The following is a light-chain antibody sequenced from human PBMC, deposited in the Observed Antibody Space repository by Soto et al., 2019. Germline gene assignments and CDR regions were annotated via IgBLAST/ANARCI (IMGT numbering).Light chain of an antibody. CDR3: LLSYSGAWV. J-gene: IGLJ3*02. CDR2: DIS. V-gene: IGLV7-46*01. Sequence: QAVVTQEPSPTVSPGRTVTLTCGSSTGAVTSDHWPYWFQQKPGQAPRTLIYDISSKHSWTPARFSGSLLWGKAALALSGAQPEDEADYYCLLSYSGAWVFGGGTKLTVL. CDR1: TGAVTSDHW.